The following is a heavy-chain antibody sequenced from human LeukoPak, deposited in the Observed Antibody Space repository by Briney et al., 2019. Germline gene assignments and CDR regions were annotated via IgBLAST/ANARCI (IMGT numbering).Heavy chain of an antibody. D-gene: IGHD5-12*01. CDR1: GFTFSRYA. J-gene: IGHJ6*03. V-gene: IGHV3-23*01. CDR2: IGGSGGAI. Sequence: GGSLRLSCGASGFTFSRYAMSWVRQAPGKGLQWVSEIGGSGGAIYYADSVKGRFTISRDNAKNSLYLQMNSLRAEDTALYHCARKRYSGYDAGGGGHYYYYMDVWGKGTTVTISS. CDR3: ARKRYSGYDAGGGGHYYYYMDV.